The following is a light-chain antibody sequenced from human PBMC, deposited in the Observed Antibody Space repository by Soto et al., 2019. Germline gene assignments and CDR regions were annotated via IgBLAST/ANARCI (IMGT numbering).Light chain of an antibody. Sequence: QSALTQPRSVSGSPGQSVTISCTGTSSDVGGYNYVSWYQQHPGKAPKLMIYDVSKRSSGVPDRFSGSKSGNRASLTISGLQAEDEADYYCCSYAGTYTWVFGGGTKLTVL. CDR2: DVS. V-gene: IGLV2-11*01. CDR3: CSYAGTYTWV. J-gene: IGLJ2*01. CDR1: SSDVGGYNY.